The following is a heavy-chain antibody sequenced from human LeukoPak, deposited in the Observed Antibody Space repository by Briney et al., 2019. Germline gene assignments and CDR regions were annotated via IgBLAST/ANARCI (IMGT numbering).Heavy chain of an antibody. J-gene: IGHJ4*02. V-gene: IGHV4-39*07. CDR2: IYYSGST. CDR3: ARGGWNKFDY. D-gene: IGHD3-22*01. CDR1: GGSISSSSYY. Sequence: PSETLSLTCTVSGGSISSSSYYWGWIRQPPGKGLEWIGSIYYSGSTYYNPSLKSRVTISGDTSKNRFSLKLSSVTAADTAMYYCARGGWNKFDYWGQGTLVTVSS.